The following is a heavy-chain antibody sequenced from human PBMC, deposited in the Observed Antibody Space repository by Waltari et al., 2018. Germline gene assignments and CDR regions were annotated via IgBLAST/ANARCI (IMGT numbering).Heavy chain of an antibody. Sequence: VQPGRSLTVSCAASGFTFRAYGMHWVRQAPGKGLEWVASVSYDGSHTYYGDSVRGRFTISRDNSKNTLHLQMNSLRGDDTAVYYCAKDHSGNDFFFFDHWGQGTLVIVSP. CDR1: GFTFRAYG. J-gene: IGHJ4*02. D-gene: IGHD1-26*01. CDR2: VSYDGSHT. V-gene: IGHV3-30*18. CDR3: AKDHSGNDFFFFDH.